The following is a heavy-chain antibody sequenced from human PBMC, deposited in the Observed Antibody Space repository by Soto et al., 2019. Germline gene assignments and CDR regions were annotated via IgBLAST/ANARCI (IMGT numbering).Heavy chain of an antibody. CDR2: ISAYNGHT. CDR1: GYSFTSYG. CDR3: ARIHQLIGDS. J-gene: IGHJ4*02. V-gene: IGHV1-18*01. D-gene: IGHD2-2*01. Sequence: QVQLVQSGAEVKKPGASVKVSCKASGYSFTSYGISWVRQAPGQGLEWMGWISAYNGHTDYAQKFQGRVTMTTDTSTSRAYMELRILRSDDTAVYYCARIHQLIGDSWGQGTLVTVSS.